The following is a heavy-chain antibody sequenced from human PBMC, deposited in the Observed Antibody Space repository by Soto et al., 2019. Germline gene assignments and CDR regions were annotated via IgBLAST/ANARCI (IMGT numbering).Heavy chain of an antibody. CDR2: ISGNGGST. CDR1: GFTFSNYP. Sequence: GGSLRLSCAASGFTFSNYPMHWVRQAPGKGLESVSAISGNGGSTYYADSVKGRFTISRDNAKNLLYLQMKSLRAEDTAVYYCARSSTFYDYWGQGTPVTVSS. J-gene: IGHJ4*02. V-gene: IGHV3-64*02. D-gene: IGHD6-6*01. CDR3: ARSSTFYDY.